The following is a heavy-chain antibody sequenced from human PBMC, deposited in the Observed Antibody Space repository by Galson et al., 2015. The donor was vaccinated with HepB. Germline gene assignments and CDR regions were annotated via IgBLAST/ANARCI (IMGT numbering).Heavy chain of an antibody. D-gene: IGHD1-26*01. J-gene: IGHJ3*02. Sequence: SLRLSCAASGFTFSSYWMSWVRQAPGKGLEWVANIKQDGSEKYYVDSVKGRFTISRDNAKNSLYLQMNSLRAEDTAVCYCARELLLGRDAFDIWGQGTMVTVSS. CDR1: GFTFSSYW. CDR3: ARELLLGRDAFDI. V-gene: IGHV3-7*03. CDR2: IKQDGSEK.